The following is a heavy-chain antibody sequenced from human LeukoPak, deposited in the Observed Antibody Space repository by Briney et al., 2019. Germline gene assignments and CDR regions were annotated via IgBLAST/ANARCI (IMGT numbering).Heavy chain of an antibody. V-gene: IGHV5-51*01. D-gene: IGHD2-2*02. CDR1: GYSFTSYW. J-gene: IGHJ5*02. CDR3: ARRDCSSTSCYTEDSWFDP. Sequence: GESLKISCKGSGYSFTSYWIGWVRQMPGKGLEWMGIIYPGDSDTRYSPSFQGQVTISADKSISTAYLQWSSLKASDTAMYYCARRDCSSTSCYTEDSWFDPWGQGTLVTVSS. CDR2: IYPGDSDT.